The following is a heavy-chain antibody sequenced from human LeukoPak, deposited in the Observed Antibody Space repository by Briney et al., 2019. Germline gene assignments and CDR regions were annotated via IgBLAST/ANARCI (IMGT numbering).Heavy chain of an antibody. D-gene: IGHD6-19*01. Sequence: KASETLSLTCTVSGGSISSYYWSWIRQPPGKGLEWIGYIYYSGSTNYNPSLKSRVTISVDTSKNQFSLKLSSVTAADTAVYYCAREADSSGWYGDAFDIWGQGTMVTVSS. CDR3: AREADSSGWYGDAFDI. V-gene: IGHV4-59*01. J-gene: IGHJ3*02. CDR2: IYYSGST. CDR1: GGSISSYY.